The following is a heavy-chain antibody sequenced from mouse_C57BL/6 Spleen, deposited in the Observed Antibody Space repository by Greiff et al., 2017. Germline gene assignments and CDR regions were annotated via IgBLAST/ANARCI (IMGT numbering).Heavy chain of an antibody. V-gene: IGHV1-53*01. CDR3: GRVHLRDPLAMDY. J-gene: IGHJ4*01. Sequence: QVHVKQPGTELVKPGASVKLSCKASGYTFTSYWMHWVKQRPGQGLEWIGNINPSNGGTNYNEKFKSKATLTVDKSSSTAYLQLSSLTSEDSAVYYCGRVHLRDPLAMDYWGQGTSVTGSA. CDR2: INPSNGGT. D-gene: IGHD3-3*01. CDR1: GYTFTSYW.